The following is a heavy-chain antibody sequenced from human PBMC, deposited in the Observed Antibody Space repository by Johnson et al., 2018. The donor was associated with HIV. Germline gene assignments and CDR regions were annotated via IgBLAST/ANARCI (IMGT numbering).Heavy chain of an antibody. J-gene: IGHJ3*02. Sequence: VQLVESGGGLVQPGGSLRLSCAASGFTFSSYWMSWVRQAPGKGPEWVANIKQDGSEKYYVDSVKGRFTISRDNAKNSLYLQMNSLRAEDTAVNYCARDRGSYEGAFEIWGQGTMVTVSS. V-gene: IGHV3-7*01. D-gene: IGHD3-3*01. CDR3: ARDRGSYEGAFEI. CDR2: IKQDGSEK. CDR1: GFTFSSYW.